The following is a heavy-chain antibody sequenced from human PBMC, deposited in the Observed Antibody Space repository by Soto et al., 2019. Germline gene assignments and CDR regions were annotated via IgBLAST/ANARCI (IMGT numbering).Heavy chain of an antibody. V-gene: IGHV4-59*11. J-gene: IGHJ4*02. CDR3: ARGRGDAAGTRLDS. D-gene: IGHD6-13*01. CDR2: VYYTGSA. Sequence: SETLSLTCLVSSGSISTHYWTWIRQPPGKGLEWIAYVYYTGSATYNPSLKSRVTISVDTSKNQISLNVRSVTAADTAVYYCARGRGDAAGTRLDSWGQGTLVTVSS. CDR1: SGSISTHY.